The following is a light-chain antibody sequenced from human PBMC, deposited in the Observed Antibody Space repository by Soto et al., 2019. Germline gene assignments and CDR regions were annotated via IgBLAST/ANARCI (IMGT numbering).Light chain of an antibody. J-gene: IGLJ3*02. V-gene: IGLV7-43*01. CDR2: DTT. CDR1: TGAVTSDSH. CDR3: LLNTGDAWV. Sequence: QTVVTQEPSLTVSPGGTVTVTCASSTGAVTSDSHSNWFQQKPGQTPRALIYDTTKKQSWTPARFSGSLLGGQAALTVSAVQPEDDAEYYSLLNTGDAWVFGGGTKLTVL.